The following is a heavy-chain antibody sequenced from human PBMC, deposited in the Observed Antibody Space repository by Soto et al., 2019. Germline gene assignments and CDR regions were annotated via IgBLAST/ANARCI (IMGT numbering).Heavy chain of an antibody. J-gene: IGHJ4*02. CDR2: IYYSGNT. CDR3: ASSSPFHY. D-gene: IGHD6-6*01. CDR1: SASLSSSTYY. Sequence: PSETLSLTFSVSSASLSSSTYYWSWIRQPPGRGPEWIGSIYYSGNTYYKPSLKSRVSISIDTSRNQFSLKLTSVTAADTGVYYCASSSPFHYWGPGILVTVSS. V-gene: IGHV4-39*01.